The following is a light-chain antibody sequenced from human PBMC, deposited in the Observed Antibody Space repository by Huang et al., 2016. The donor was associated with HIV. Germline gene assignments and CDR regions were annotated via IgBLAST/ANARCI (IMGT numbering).Light chain of an antibody. CDR3: QQYRDWPPYT. CDR1: QSVGSD. V-gene: IGKV3-15*01. CDR2: SAS. J-gene: IGKJ2*01. Sequence: EIVLTQSPATLSVSPGERATLSCRASQSVGSDLAWYQHRPGQAPRLLIYSASTRATGIPARFSGSGYGPDFILTVSSLQSEDFALYYCQQYRDWPPYTFGQGTKLEIK.